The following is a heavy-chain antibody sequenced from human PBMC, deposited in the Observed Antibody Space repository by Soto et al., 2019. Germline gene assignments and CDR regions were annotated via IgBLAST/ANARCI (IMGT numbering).Heavy chain of an antibody. CDR3: ARDWKGPYCSSWHFDY. Sequence: EVQLVESGGGLVKPGGSLRLSCAASGFTFSSYSMNWVRQAPGKGLEWVSSISSSSSYIYYADSVKGRFTISRDNAKNSLYLQMNSLRAEDTAVYYCARDWKGPYCSSWHFDYWGQGTLVTVSS. D-gene: IGHD6-13*01. CDR2: ISSSSSYI. J-gene: IGHJ4*02. CDR1: GFTFSSYS. V-gene: IGHV3-21*01.